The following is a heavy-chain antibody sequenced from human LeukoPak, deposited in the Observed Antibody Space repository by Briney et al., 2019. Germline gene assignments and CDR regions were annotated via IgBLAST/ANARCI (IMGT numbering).Heavy chain of an antibody. CDR1: GFTFSSYG. J-gene: IGHJ4*02. CDR2: IWYDGSNK. CDR3: ARDLFQDYYDSSGSLGY. Sequence: PGGSLRLSCAASGFTFSSYGMHWVRQAPGKGLEWVAVIWYDGSNKYYADSVKGRFTISRDNSKNTLYLQMNSLRAEDTAVYYCARDLFQDYYDSSGSLGYWGQGTLVTVSS. V-gene: IGHV3-33*01. D-gene: IGHD3-22*01.